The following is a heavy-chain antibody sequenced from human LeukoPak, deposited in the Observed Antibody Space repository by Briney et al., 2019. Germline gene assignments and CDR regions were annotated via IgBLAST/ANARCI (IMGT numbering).Heavy chain of an antibody. V-gene: IGHV3-64*01. CDR2: ISSNGGST. J-gene: IGHJ5*02. Sequence: GGSLRLSCAASGFTFSSYAMHWVRQAPGKGLEYVSAISSNGGSTYYANSVKGRFTISRDNSKNTLYLQMGSLRAEDMAVYYCARGVNYYDSSGYYLNWFDPWGQGTLVTVSS. CDR1: GFTFSSYA. CDR3: ARGVNYYDSSGYYLNWFDP. D-gene: IGHD3-22*01.